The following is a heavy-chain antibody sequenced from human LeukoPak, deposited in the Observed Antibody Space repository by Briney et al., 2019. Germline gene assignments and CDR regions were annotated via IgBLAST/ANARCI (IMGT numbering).Heavy chain of an antibody. CDR1: GFTFSSYA. CDR3: AKDRSCTNGVCHGDFEC. Sequence: GGSLRLSCAASGFTFSSYAMSWVRQAPGKGLEWVSAISGSGGSTYYADSVKGRFTISRDNSKNTLYLQMNSLRAEDTAVYYCAKDRSCTNGVCHGDFECWGQGTLVTVSS. V-gene: IGHV3-23*01. J-gene: IGHJ4*02. D-gene: IGHD2-8*01. CDR2: ISGSGGST.